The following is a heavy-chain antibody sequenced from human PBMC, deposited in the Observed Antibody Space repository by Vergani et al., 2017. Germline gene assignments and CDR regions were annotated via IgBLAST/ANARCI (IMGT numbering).Heavy chain of an antibody. CDR3: AKDNVPGYYDSSGYCDY. CDR1: GFTFSTYW. Sequence: EVHLVESGGGLVQPGGSLRLSCAASGFTFSTYWMTWVRQAPGEGLEWVSGISGSGGFTYYADSVKGRFTISRDNSKNTMFLQMNNLRAEDTAVYYCAKDNVPGYYDSSGYCDYWGQGTLVTVSS. CDR2: ISGSGGFT. V-gene: IGHV3-23*04. D-gene: IGHD3-22*01. J-gene: IGHJ4*02.